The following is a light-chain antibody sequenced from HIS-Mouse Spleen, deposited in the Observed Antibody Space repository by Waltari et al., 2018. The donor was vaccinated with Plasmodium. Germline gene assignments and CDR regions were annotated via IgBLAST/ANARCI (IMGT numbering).Light chain of an antibody. V-gene: IGKV4-1*01. CDR3: QQYYSTPLT. CDR2: WAT. Sequence: DIVMTQSPDSLAVSLGESATINCKFSQSVLYSSNNKNYLAWYQQKPGQPPKLLIYWATTRESGVPDRFSGSGSGTDFTHTISSLQAEDVAVYYCQQYYSTPLTFGGGTKVEIK. J-gene: IGKJ4*01. CDR1: QSVLYSSNNKNY.